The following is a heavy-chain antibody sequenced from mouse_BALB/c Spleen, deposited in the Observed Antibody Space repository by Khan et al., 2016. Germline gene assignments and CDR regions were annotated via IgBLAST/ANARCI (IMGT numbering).Heavy chain of an antibody. D-gene: IGHD6-1*01. J-gene: IGHJ4*01. V-gene: IGHV9-1*02. CDR2: INTYSGES. CDR1: GYYFTNYG. CDR3: ARRRQLDLYYAMDY. Sequence: QIQLVQSGPELKKPGETVKISCKASGYYFTNYGMNWVKQAPGKDLKWMGWINTYSGESTYADDFKGRFAFSLETSVSIAYLQINNLKNEDRSTYFCARRRQLDLYYAMDYWGQGTSVTVFS.